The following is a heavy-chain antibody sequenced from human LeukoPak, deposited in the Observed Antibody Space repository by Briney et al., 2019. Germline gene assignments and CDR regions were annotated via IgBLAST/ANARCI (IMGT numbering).Heavy chain of an antibody. CDR3: ARAPYYYGSGKNWFDP. CDR2: INPSGGST. J-gene: IGHJ5*02. Sequence: ASVKVSCKASGYTFTSYYMHWVRQAPGQGLEWMGIINPSGGSTSYAQKFQGRVTMTRDTSTSTVYMELSSPRSEDTAVYYCARAPYYYGSGKNWFDPWGQGTLVTVSS. D-gene: IGHD3-10*01. CDR1: GYTFTSYY. V-gene: IGHV1-46*01.